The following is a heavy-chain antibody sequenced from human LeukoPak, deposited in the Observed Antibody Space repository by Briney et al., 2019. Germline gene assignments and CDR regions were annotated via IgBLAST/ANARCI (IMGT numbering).Heavy chain of an antibody. CDR1: GFIFSTYG. Sequence: GGSLRLSCAASGFIFSTYGMHWVRQAPGKGLEWVAVIWSDASNTYYVDSVKGPFTISRDNSKNTLYLQMNSLRAEDTAVYYCARTYNIRYFDTWGQGTLVTVSS. CDR3: ARTYNIRYFDT. V-gene: IGHV3-33*01. J-gene: IGHJ4*02. CDR2: IWSDASNT. D-gene: IGHD3-9*01.